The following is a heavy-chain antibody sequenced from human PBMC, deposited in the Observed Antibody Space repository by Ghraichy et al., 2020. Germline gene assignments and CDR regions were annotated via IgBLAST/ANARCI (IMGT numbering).Heavy chain of an antibody. CDR3: AKDRPSSSWYWFDP. J-gene: IGHJ5*02. CDR1: GFTFDDYA. CDR2: ISGDGGST. V-gene: IGHV3-43*02. Sequence: GGSLRLSCAASGFTFDDYAMHWVRQAPGKGLEWVFLISGDGGSTYYADSVKGRFTISRDNSKNSLYLQMNSLRTEDTALYYCAKDRPSSSWYWFDPWGQGTLVTVSS. D-gene: IGHD6-13*01.